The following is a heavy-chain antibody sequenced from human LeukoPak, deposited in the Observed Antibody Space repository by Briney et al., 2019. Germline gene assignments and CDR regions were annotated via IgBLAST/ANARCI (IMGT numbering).Heavy chain of an antibody. J-gene: IGHJ4*02. V-gene: IGHV3-23*01. CDR2: MSGSGGST. CDR3: AKFGLGCGGDCYFYYFDY. CDR1: GFTFSSYA. D-gene: IGHD2-21*02. Sequence: PGGSLRLSCAASGFTFSSYAMSWVRQAPGKGLEWVSAMSGSGGSTYYADSVKGRFTISRDNSKNTLYLQMNSLRAEDTAVCYCAKFGLGCGGDCYFYYFDYWGQGTLVTVSS.